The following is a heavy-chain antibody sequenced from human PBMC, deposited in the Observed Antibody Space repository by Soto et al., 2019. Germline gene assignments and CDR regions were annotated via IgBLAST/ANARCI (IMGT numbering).Heavy chain of an antibody. D-gene: IGHD2-2*01. CDR3: ARGERGVPTAAYFYGMDV. Sequence: ASVKVSCKASGYTFNGNYLHWVRQAPGQRLEWMGWINPKSGGTNYAQKFQGRVTMTRDTSLSTAYMELSSLRSDDTAVYYCARGERGVPTAAYFYGMDVWGQGTTVTVSS. CDR2: INPKSGGT. V-gene: IGHV1-2*02. CDR1: GYTFNGNY. J-gene: IGHJ6*02.